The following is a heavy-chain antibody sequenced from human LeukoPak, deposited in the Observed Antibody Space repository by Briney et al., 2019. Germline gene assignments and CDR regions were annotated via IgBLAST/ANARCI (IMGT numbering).Heavy chain of an antibody. J-gene: IGHJ6*02. D-gene: IGHD6-19*01. CDR3: AKAGYSSGWTRYYGMDV. V-gene: IGHV3-30*18. Sequence: GGSLRLSCAASGFTFSSYSMNWVRQAPGKGLEWLAVISYDGSNKYFAESVEGRLVVSRDNSNNTLYLHMNSLRPDDTAVYYCAKAGYSSGWTRYYGMDVWGQGTTVAVSS. CDR1: GFTFSSYS. CDR2: ISYDGSNK.